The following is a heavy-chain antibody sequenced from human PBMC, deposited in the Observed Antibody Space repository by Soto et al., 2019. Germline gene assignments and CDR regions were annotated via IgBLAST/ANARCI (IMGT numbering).Heavy chain of an antibody. CDR2: XYXTXXX. D-gene: IGHD3-3*01. Sequence: AEPLSLNFTVSGGSISSSTNYRGWIRQPPGQALAXXGXXYXTXXXYXXPSLKSRVTVSVDTSKNQFSLKLTSVTAADTAVYYCARLGVTNWFDPWGQGTLVTVSS. J-gene: IGHJ5*02. CDR1: GGSISSSTNY. CDR3: ARLGVTNWFDP. V-gene: IGHV4-39*01.